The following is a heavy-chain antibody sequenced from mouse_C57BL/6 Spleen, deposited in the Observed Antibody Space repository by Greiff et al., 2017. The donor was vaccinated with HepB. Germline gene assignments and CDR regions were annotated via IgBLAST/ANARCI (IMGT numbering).Heavy chain of an antibody. CDR3: ARVKKIVATDFDY. CDR2: TNPTNGRT. CDR1: GYTFTSYW. D-gene: IGHD1-1*01. V-gene: IGHV1S81*02. J-gene: IGHJ2*01. Sequence: VQLQQSGAELVKAGASVKMSCKASGYTFTSYWMHWVKQRLGQGLEWFAETNPTNGRTYYNEKFKSKATLTVDKSSSTAYMLLSGPTFEDSAVYCCARVKKIVATDFDYWGQGTTLTVSS.